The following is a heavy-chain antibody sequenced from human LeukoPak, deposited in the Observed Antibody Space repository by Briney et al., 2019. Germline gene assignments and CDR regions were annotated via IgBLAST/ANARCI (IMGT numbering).Heavy chain of an antibody. J-gene: IGHJ6*03. CDR2: ISNSGST. CDR3: GRDALVGFLSYYYIDV. V-gene: IGHV4-59*11. CDR1: DGPIRSHY. Sequence: SETLSLTCTVSDGPIRSHYWTWIRQSPIKGLEWIGDISNSGSTKYNPSLRSRVTISIDTSRSQFSLRLSSVTAADTAVYYCGRDALVGFLSYYYIDVWDKGITVTVSS. D-gene: IGHD3-10*01.